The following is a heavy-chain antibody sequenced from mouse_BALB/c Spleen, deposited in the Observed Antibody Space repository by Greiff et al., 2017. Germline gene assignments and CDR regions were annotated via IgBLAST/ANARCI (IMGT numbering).Heavy chain of an antibody. CDR3: ARDSGYGSSYRFAY. D-gene: IGHD1-1*01. CDR1: GDSITSGY. V-gene: IGHV3-8*02. J-gene: IGHJ3*01. Sequence: EVKLMESGPSLVKPSQTLSLTCSVTGDSITSGYWNWIRKFPGNKLEYMGYISYSGSTYYNPSLKSRISITRDTSKNQYYLQLNSVTTEDTATYYCARDSGYGSSYRFAYWGQGTLVTVSA. CDR2: ISYSGST.